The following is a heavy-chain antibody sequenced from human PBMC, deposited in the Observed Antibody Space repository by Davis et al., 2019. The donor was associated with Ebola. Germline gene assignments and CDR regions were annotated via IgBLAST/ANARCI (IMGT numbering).Heavy chain of an antibody. J-gene: IGHJ6*02. Sequence: SLKISCAASGFPFRSSGMHWVRQAPGKGLEWVAVIWYDGSNKYYAASVKSRFTISRDNSKNTLYLQMNSLRAEDTAVYYCARVPLGYCSGGSCYSRNGMDVWGQGTTVTVSS. CDR2: IWYDGSNK. CDR1: GFPFRSSG. D-gene: IGHD2-15*01. V-gene: IGHV3-33*01. CDR3: ARVPLGYCSGGSCYSRNGMDV.